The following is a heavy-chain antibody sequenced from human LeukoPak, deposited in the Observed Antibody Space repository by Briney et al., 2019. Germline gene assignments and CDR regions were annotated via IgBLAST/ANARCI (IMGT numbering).Heavy chain of an antibody. CDR2: INGRSNYI. Sequence: KSGGSLRLSCATSGFTFSTYTMNWVRQAPGKGLEWVSSINGRSNYIYYADSVEGRFTISRDNAKNSLYLQMNSLRVEDTAVYYCAREDGIVGDSSAFDIWGQGTMVTVPS. CDR3: AREDGIVGDSSAFDI. D-gene: IGHD1-26*01. J-gene: IGHJ3*02. CDR1: GFTFSTYT. V-gene: IGHV3-21*01.